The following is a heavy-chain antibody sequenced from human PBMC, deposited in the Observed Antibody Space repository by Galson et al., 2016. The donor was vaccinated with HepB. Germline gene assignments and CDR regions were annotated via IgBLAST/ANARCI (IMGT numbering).Heavy chain of an antibody. CDR1: GGSISSSDW. J-gene: IGHJ4*02. V-gene: IGHV4-4*02. CDR2: IFHSGIV. Sequence: ETLSLTCAVSGGSISSSDWWTWVRQPPGQGLEWIGQIFHSGIVNYTPSLASRVTISVDTSNNHFSLRLTSVTAAVSALYYCARVAQVPYWSIDYWGRGTLVIVSS. D-gene: IGHD3-3*01. CDR3: ARVAQVPYWSIDY.